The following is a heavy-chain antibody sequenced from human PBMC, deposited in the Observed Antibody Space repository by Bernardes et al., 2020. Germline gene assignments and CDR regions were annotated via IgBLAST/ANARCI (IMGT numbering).Heavy chain of an antibody. CDR1: GGTFSSYA. V-gene: IGHV1-69*13. CDR3: ARAKSASGIKSGGAFDI. CDR2: IIPIFGTA. Sequence: SVKVSCKASGGTFSSYAISWVRQAPGQGLEWMGGIIPIFGTANYAQKFQGRVTITADESTSTAYMELSSLRSEDTAVYYCARAKSASGIKSGGAFDIWGQGTMVTVSS. D-gene: IGHD1-26*01. J-gene: IGHJ3*02.